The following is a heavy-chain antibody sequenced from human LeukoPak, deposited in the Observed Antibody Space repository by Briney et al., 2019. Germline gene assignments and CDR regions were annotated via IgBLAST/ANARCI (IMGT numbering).Heavy chain of an antibody. V-gene: IGHV4-61*02. CDR1: GGSISSGSYY. D-gene: IGHD3-10*01. J-gene: IGHJ5*02. CDR3: ARDRVVRGVILNWFDP. Sequence: SETLSLTCTVSGGSISSGSYYWSWIRQPAGKGLEWIGRIYTSGSTNYNPSLKSRVTISVDTSKNQFSLKLSSVTAADTAVYYCARDRVVRGVILNWFDPWGQGTLVTVSS. CDR2: IYTSGST.